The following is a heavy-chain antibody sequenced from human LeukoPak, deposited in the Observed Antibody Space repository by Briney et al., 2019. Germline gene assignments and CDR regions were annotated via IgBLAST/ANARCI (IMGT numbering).Heavy chain of an antibody. CDR1: RFTFSSYA. CDR3: AKPWPKLLWFGEFDY. J-gene: IGHJ4*02. CDR2: ISGSGGST. Sequence: GGSLRLSCAASRFTFSSYAMSWVRQAPGKGLEWVSAISGSGGSTYYADSVKGRFTISRDNSKNTLYLQMNSLRAEDTAVYYCAKPWPKLLWFGEFDYWGQGTLVSVSS. V-gene: IGHV3-23*01. D-gene: IGHD3-10*01.